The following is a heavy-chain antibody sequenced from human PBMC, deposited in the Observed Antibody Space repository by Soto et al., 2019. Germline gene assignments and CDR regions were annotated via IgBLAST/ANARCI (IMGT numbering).Heavy chain of an antibody. CDR1: GGTFSSYT. CDR2: IIPILGIA. D-gene: IGHD3-22*01. CDR3: ARDRAYSGYYDSSGYI. V-gene: IGHV1-69*08. Sequence: QVQLVQSGAEVKKPGSSVKVSCKASGGTFSSYTISWVRQAPGQGLEWMGRIIPILGIANYAQKFQGRVTITADKSTTTAYMELSSLRSEDTAVYYCARDRAYSGYYDSSGYIWGQGTMVTVSS. J-gene: IGHJ3*02.